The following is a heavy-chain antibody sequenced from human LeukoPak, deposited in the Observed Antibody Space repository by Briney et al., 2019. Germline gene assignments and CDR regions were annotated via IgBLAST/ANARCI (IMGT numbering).Heavy chain of an antibody. CDR2: IIPIFGTA. Sequence: ASVKVSCKVSGGTFSSYAISWVRQAPGQGLEWMGGIIPIFGTANYAQKFQGRVTITADESTSTAYMELSSLRSEDTAVYYCARVGIVVPAANAFDIWGQGTMVTVSS. CDR1: GGTFSSYA. D-gene: IGHD2-2*01. J-gene: IGHJ3*02. CDR3: ARVGIVVPAANAFDI. V-gene: IGHV1-69*13.